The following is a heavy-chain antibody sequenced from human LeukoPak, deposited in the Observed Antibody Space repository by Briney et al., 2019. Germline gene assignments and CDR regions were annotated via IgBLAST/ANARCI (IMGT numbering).Heavy chain of an antibody. CDR1: GFTFSSYA. Sequence: PGGSLRLSCAASGFTFSSYAMSWVRQAPGKGLEWVSAISGSGGSTYYADSVKGRFTISRDNSKNTLYLQMSSLRAEDTAVYYCAKDREDIVVVVAAESFDYWGQGTLVTVSS. V-gene: IGHV3-23*01. CDR2: ISGSGGST. D-gene: IGHD2-15*01. CDR3: AKDREDIVVVVAAESFDY. J-gene: IGHJ4*02.